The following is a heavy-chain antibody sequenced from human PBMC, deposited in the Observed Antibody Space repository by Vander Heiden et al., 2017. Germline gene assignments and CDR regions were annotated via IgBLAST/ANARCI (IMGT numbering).Heavy chain of an antibody. J-gene: IGHJ6*01. V-gene: IGHV3-13*01. Sequence: EVQLVQSGVGLEQPGGSLRLSRAASVFTFSNYDMHWVRQTTGKGLEWVSAIGTAGDTYYPGSAKVRFTISRENAKNSLYFQMISLSAGEPAVYYCARGDSDDFWCGQQGMDVWFQGRTVADSS. CDR3: ARGDSDDFWCGQQGMDV. D-gene: IGHD3-3*01. CDR2: IGTAGDT. CDR1: VFTFSNYD.